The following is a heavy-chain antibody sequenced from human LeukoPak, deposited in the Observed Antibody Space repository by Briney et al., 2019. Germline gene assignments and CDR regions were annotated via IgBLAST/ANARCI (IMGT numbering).Heavy chain of an antibody. J-gene: IGHJ5*02. CDR3: AREGAVAGTGWFDP. Sequence: GASVKASCKASGYTFTGYYMHWVRQAPGQGLEWMGWINPNSGGTNYAQKFQGRVTMTRDTSISTAYMELSRLRSDDTAVYYCAREGAVAGTGWFDPWGQGTLVTVSS. CDR1: GYTFTGYY. D-gene: IGHD6-19*01. CDR2: INPNSGGT. V-gene: IGHV1-2*02.